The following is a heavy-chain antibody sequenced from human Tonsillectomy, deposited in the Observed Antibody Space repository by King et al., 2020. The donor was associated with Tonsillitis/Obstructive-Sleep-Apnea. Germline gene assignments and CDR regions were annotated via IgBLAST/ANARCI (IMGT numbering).Heavy chain of an antibody. CDR3: ARDRGFYGDSSFDI. CDR1: GGSISSSNW. V-gene: IGHV4-4*02. CDR2: IYHSGST. D-gene: IGHD4-17*01. Sequence: QLQESGPGLVKPSGTLSLTCAVSGGSISSSNWWSWVRQPPVKGLEWIGDIYHSGSTNYNPSLKGRVTISVDKSKNQFSLRLTSVTAADTAVYYCARDRGFYGDSSFDIWGQGTMVAVSS. J-gene: IGHJ3*02.